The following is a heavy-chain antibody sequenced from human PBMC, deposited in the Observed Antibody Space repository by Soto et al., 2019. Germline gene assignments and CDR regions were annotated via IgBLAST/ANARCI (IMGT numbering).Heavy chain of an antibody. CDR1: GFTFWGDA. CDR3: ANSSPLSSAWAPWES. CDR2: INGRGDGR. J-gene: IGHJ4*02. D-gene: IGHD1-26*01. Sequence: VQLLESGGGLVQPGGSLRLSCAASGFTFWGDAMSWVRQPPGKGLEWVASINGRGDGRYYADSGRGRFTISRDNSENQIYLQIATLCCDNTAMLYCANSSPLSSAWAPWESWGQGTVVTVSS. V-gene: IGHV3-23*01.